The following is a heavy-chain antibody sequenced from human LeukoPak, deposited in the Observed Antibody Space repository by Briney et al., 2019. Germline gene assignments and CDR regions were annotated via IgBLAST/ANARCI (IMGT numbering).Heavy chain of an antibody. Sequence: PGGSLRLSCAASGFTVSSKYMAWVRRAPGKGLEWVSFINSGGTTNYADSVKGRFTISRDYSKNTLNLQMSSLRVEDTAVYYCATIVSDSSGWYHFDHWGQGALVTVSS. CDR3: ATIVSDSSGWYHFDH. CDR1: GFTVSSKY. D-gene: IGHD6-19*01. V-gene: IGHV3-66*01. J-gene: IGHJ4*02. CDR2: INSGGTT.